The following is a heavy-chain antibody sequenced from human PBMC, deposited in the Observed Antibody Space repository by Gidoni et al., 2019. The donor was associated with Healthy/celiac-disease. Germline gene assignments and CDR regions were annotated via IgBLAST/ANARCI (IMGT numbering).Heavy chain of an antibody. CDR2: INHSGST. D-gene: IGHD6-13*01. V-gene: IGHV4-34*01. J-gene: IGHJ6*02. Sequence: QVQLQQWGAGLLQPSETLSPTCAVYGGSFSGYYWSRIRQPPGKGLEWIGEINHSGSTNYNPSLKSRVTISVDTSKNQFSLKLSSVTAADTAVYYCASRRKYSSSGNYYGMDVWGQGTTVTVSS. CDR1: GGSFSGYY. CDR3: ASRRKYSSSGNYYGMDV.